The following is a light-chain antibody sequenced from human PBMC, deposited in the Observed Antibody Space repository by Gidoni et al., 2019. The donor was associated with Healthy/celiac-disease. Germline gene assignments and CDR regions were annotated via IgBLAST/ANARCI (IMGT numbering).Light chain of an antibody. CDR2: GAS. CDR3: QQYCSSPYT. CDR1: QSVSSSY. J-gene: IGKJ2*01. V-gene: IGKV3-20*01. Sequence: EIVLTQSPGTLSLAPGERATVSCRASQSVSSSYLAWYQQKPGQAPRLLIYGASSRATGIPDRFSGSGSGTEFTLTISRREPEDFAVYYCQQYCSSPYTFGQGTKLEIK.